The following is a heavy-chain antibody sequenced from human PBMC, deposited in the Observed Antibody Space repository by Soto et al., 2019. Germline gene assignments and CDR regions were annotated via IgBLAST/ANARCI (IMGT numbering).Heavy chain of an antibody. J-gene: IGHJ4*02. Sequence: GSLRLSCAASRFTFSSSWMRWVRKATRNGLEWVDKIKQDGSEKLYVDDVKSLVTSFRDNFKGSLYVQVNSLRAEDTAVYYCARDSHSSSSDYWGQGTLVTVSS. CDR2: IKQDGSEK. CDR3: ARDSHSSSSDY. V-gene: IGHV3-7*03. D-gene: IGHD6-13*01. CDR1: RFTFSSSW.